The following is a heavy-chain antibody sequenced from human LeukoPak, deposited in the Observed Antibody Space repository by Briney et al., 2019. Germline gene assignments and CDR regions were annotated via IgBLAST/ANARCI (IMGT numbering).Heavy chain of an antibody. CDR3: APRVVVITAPFDY. D-gene: IGHD2-21*01. V-gene: IGHV3-30*02. J-gene: IGHJ4*02. CDR1: GFTFSSFG. Sequence: GGSLRLSCAASGFTFSSFGMHWVRQAPGKGLEGVAFIRYDGTDKYYADSVKGRFTISRDNSKNTLYLKMNSLRPEDTAVYYCAPRVVVITAPFDYWGQGTLVTVSS. CDR2: IRYDGTDK.